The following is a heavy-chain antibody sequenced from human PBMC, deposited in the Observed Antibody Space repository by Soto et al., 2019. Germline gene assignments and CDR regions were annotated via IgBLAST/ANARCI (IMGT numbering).Heavy chain of an antibody. V-gene: IGHV4-59*01. D-gene: IGHD5-18*01. CDR3: AREEYSYGYYY. Sequence: WETLSLTCTVSGGSISSYYWSWIRQPPGKGLEWIGYIYYSGSTNYNPSLKSRVTISVDTSKNQFSLKLSSVTAADTAVYYCAREEYSYGYYYWGQGTLVTVSS. J-gene: IGHJ4*02. CDR1: GGSISSYY. CDR2: IYYSGST.